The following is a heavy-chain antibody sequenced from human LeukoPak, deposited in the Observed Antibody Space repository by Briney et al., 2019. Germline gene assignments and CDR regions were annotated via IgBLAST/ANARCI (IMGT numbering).Heavy chain of an antibody. J-gene: IGHJ4*02. CDR1: GFTFSSYW. D-gene: IGHD1-1*01. CDR3: ARGRGTYDY. CDR2: LNQGGSEK. Sequence: GGSLRLPCAASGFTFSSYWMSWVRQAPGKGLEWVANLNQGGSEKYYADSVKGRFTISRDDAKNSLYLQMDSLRAEDTAVYHCARGRGTYDYWGQGTLATVSS. V-gene: IGHV3-7*04.